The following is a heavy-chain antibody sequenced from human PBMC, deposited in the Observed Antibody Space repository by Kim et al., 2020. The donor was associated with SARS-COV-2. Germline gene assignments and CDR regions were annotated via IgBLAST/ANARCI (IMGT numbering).Heavy chain of an antibody. Sequence: GGSLRLSCAASGFTFSSYSMNWVRQAPGKGLEWVSYISSSSTIYYADSVKGRFTISRDNAKNSLYLQMNSLRAEVTAVYYCARDPPGRGSYGGYWGQGTLVTGSS. J-gene: IGHJ4*02. V-gene: IGHV3-48*04. CDR1: GFTFSSYS. D-gene: IGHD1-26*01. CDR2: ISSSSTI. CDR3: ARDPPGRGSYGGY.